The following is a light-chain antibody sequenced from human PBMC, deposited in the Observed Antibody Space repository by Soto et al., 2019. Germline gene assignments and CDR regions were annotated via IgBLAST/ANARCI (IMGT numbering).Light chain of an antibody. J-gene: IGKJ2*01. CDR2: AVS. CDR3: QQTYSERVYT. V-gene: IGKV1-39*01. CDR1: QSILNY. Sequence: DIQMTQSPSSLSASVGDRVTITCRSSQSILNYLNWYQQKPGKAPEVLIYAVSSLQIGVPSRFAGSGAGTDFTLPITDLRPEDSATYYYQQTYSERVYTFGRGTKLEIK.